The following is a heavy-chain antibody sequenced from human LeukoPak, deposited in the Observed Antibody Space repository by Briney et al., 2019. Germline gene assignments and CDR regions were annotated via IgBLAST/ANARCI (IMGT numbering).Heavy chain of an antibody. V-gene: IGHV1-2*04. J-gene: IGHJ5*02. Sequence: GASVKVSCKASGYTFTGYYMHWVRQAPGQGLEWMGWINPNSGGTNYAQKFQGWVTMTRGTSISTAYMELSRLRSDDTAVYYCARSLRMVPNWFDPWGQGTLVTVSS. CDR3: ARSLRMVPNWFDP. D-gene: IGHD2-15*01. CDR1: GYTFTGYY. CDR2: INPNSGGT.